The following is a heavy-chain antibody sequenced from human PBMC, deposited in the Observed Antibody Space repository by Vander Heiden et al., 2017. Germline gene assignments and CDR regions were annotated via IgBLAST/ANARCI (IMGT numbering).Heavy chain of an antibody. CDR3: AKAVVTGSGYFQH. CDR1: GFTFNTHG. Sequence: QVQLVESGGGVVQPGRSLRLSCVASGFTFNTHGMHWVRQAPGKGLELVALIFYDGSSESYGDSVKDRFSISRDNSKNTLYLQMNSLRPEDTAVYYCAKAVVTGSGYFQHWGQGTLVTVSS. V-gene: IGHV3-30*18. J-gene: IGHJ1*01. CDR2: IFYDGSSE. D-gene: IGHD2-21*02.